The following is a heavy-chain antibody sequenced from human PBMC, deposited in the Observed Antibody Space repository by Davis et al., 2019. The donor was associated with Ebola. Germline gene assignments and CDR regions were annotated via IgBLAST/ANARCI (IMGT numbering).Heavy chain of an antibody. CDR3: ASFGWTSRGIEY. Sequence: HSQTLSLTCAISGDSVSSNSGAWNWIRQSPSRGLEWLGRTYYSSKWYKDYAVSVKSRITINLDTSKNQLSLQLNSVTPEDTAVYYCASFGWTSRGIEYWGQGTLVTVSS. CDR1: GDSVSSNSGA. V-gene: IGHV6-1*01. D-gene: IGHD6-19*01. J-gene: IGHJ4*02. CDR2: TYYSSKWYK.